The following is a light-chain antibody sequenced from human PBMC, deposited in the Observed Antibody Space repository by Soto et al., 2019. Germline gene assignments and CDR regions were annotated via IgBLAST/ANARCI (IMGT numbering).Light chain of an antibody. CDR1: RSNIGINT. J-gene: IGLJ1*01. CDR2: SNN. CDR3: PSFAPGRIYV. Sequence: QSVLTQPPSVSGTPGQRVTISCSGSRSNIGINTVNWYQQVPGTAPKVVIYSNNERPSGGPDRFSGSKSGTSASLAISWLQSDDEADYYCPSFAPGRIYVFGSGTKVTVL. V-gene: IGLV1-44*01.